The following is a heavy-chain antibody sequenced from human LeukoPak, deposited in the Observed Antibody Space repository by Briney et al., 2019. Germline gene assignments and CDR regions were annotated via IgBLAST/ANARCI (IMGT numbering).Heavy chain of an antibody. CDR3: ARQKMVAVAGPFYWFDP. Sequence: ASVKVSCKASGYTFTDYYMHWVRQAPGQGLEWMGWINPKSGGTNYAQKFQGRVTMTRDTSISTAYMELSSLRSDDTAVYYCARQKMVAVAGPFYWFDPWGQGTLVTVSS. CDR1: GYTFTDYY. V-gene: IGHV1-2*02. CDR2: INPKSGGT. D-gene: IGHD6-19*01. J-gene: IGHJ5*02.